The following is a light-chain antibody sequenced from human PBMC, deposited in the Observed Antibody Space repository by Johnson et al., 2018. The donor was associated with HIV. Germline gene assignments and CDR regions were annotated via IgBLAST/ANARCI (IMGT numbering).Light chain of an antibody. CDR2: DNN. CDR1: SCDIGNNY. CDR3: GTWDNSLSTGAV. Sequence: QSVLTQPPSVSAAPGQKVTISCSGNSCDIGNNYVSCHQQLPGTAPKLLIYDNNKRPSGIPDRISGSKSGTSATLGITGLQTGDEADYYCGTWDNSLSTGAVFGTGTKVTVL. J-gene: IGLJ1*01. V-gene: IGLV1-51*01.